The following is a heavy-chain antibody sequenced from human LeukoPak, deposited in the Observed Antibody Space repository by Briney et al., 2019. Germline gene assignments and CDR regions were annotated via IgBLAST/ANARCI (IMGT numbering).Heavy chain of an antibody. Sequence: PSETLSLTCAVYGGSFSGYYWSWIRQPPGKGLEWIGEINHSGSTNYNPSLKGRITISVDTSKNRFSLKLSSVTAADTAVYYCARGGWFGESPFDYWGQGTLVTVSS. J-gene: IGHJ4*02. CDR2: INHSGST. CDR1: GGSFSGYY. D-gene: IGHD3-10*01. CDR3: ARGGWFGESPFDY. V-gene: IGHV4-34*01.